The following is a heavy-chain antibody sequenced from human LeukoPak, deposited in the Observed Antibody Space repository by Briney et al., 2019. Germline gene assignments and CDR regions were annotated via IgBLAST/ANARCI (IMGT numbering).Heavy chain of an antibody. D-gene: IGHD3-22*01. V-gene: IGHV4-34*01. J-gene: IGHJ6*02. CDR3: ATETSLPYYYNRREVFGLDV. Sequence: SETLSLTCAVNVGPFSGYYWSWVRQPPGKGLEWIGEINHSGTTNYNPALKRRGTISVDASNNQFSLKPTSVTAADTAVYYCATETSLPYYYNRREVFGLDVWGQGTTVTVSS. CDR2: INHSGTT. CDR1: VGPFSGYY.